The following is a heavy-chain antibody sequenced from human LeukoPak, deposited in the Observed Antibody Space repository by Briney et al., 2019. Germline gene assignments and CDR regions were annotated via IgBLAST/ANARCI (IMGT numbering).Heavy chain of an antibody. CDR3: AREVAGDYFDY. CDR2: IYYSGST. J-gene: IGHJ4*02. CDR1: GGSISSYY. D-gene: IGHD6-19*01. V-gene: IGHV4-59*01. Sequence: SETLSLTCTVSGGSISSYYWSWIRQPPGKGLEWIGYIYYSGSTNYNPSLKSRVTISVDTSKNQFSLKLSSVTAADTAVYNCAREVAGDYFDYWGQGTLVTVSS.